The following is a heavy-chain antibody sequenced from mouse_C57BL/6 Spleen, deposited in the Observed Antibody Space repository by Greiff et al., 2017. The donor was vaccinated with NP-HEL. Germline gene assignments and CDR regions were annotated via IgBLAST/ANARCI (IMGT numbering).Heavy chain of an antibody. J-gene: IGHJ2*01. V-gene: IGHV14-2*01. CDR2: IDPEDGKT. D-gene: IGHD2-2*01. CDR1: GFNIKDYY. Sequence: EVQLQQSGAELVKPGASVKLSCTASGFNIKDYYMHWVKQRTEQGLEWIGRIDPEDGKTKYAPKFQGKASITADTSSNTAYLQLSSLTSEDTAVYYCARDSTMVTTGYFDYWGQGTTLTVSS. CDR3: ARDSTMVTTGYFDY.